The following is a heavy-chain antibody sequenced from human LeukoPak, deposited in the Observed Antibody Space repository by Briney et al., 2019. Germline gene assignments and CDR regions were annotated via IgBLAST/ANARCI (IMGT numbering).Heavy chain of an antibody. Sequence: PSETLSLTCTVSGGSISSATYYWGWIRHHPGKGLEWIGHIFYSGSTYYNPSIKSRITISVDTSKNQFSLKVGTVTAADTAVYYCARVSSSGYYDVEYFFDSWGQGTLVTVSS. CDR1: GGSISSATYY. V-gene: IGHV4-31*03. J-gene: IGHJ4*02. CDR3: ARVSSSGYYDVEYFFDS. CDR2: IFYSGST. D-gene: IGHD3-22*01.